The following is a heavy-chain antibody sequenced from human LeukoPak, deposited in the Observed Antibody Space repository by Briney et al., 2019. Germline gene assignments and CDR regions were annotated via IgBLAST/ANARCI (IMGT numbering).Heavy chain of an antibody. J-gene: IGHJ6*02. CDR1: GYTFTGYY. V-gene: IGHV1-2*02. CDR2: INPNSGGT. Sequence: GASVKVSCKASGYTFTGYYMHWVRQAPGQGLEWMGWINPNSGGTNYAQKFQGRVTMTRDTSISTAYMELSRLRSDDTAVYYCAREASFIAAEPYYYYGMDVWGQGTTVTVSS. CDR3: AREASFIAAEPYYYYGMDV. D-gene: IGHD6-6*01.